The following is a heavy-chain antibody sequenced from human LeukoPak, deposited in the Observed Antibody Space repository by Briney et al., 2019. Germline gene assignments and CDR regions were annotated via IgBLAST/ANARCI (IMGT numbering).Heavy chain of an antibody. D-gene: IGHD6-19*01. CDR3: AGSGWQVYLDY. CDR1: GFTFSSYA. J-gene: IGHJ4*02. Sequence: PGGSLRLSCAASGFTFSSYAMSWVRQAPGKGLEWVANIKQDGSERYYVDSEKGRFTISRDNAKNSLYLQMNSLRAEDTGVYYCAGSGWQVYLDYWGQGALVTVSS. V-gene: IGHV3-7*01. CDR2: IKQDGSER.